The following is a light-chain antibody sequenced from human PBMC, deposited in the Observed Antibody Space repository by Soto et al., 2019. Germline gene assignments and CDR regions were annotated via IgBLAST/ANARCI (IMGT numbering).Light chain of an antibody. J-gene: IGKJ3*01. CDR2: EAS. CDR1: QSVSSY. CDR3: QQSYSTPPFT. V-gene: IGKV1-39*01. Sequence: DIQMTQSPSPLSASVGDRFDITCRTSQSVSSYLNWYQAKPGKAPKLLIYEASSLESGVPSRFSGSGSGTDFTLTISSLQPEDSATYYCQQSYSTPPFTFGPGTKVDI.